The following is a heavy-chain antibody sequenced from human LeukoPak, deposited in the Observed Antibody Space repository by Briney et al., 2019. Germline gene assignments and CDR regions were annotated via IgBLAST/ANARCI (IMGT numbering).Heavy chain of an antibody. CDR3: TRRGRITISGGFDY. J-gene: IGHJ4*02. CDR1: GGSFSSSSYY. D-gene: IGHD3-3*01. Sequence: SETLSLTCTVSGGSFSSSSYYWGWIRQPPGKGLEWIGSIYYSGSTYYNPSLKSRVTISVDTSKNQFSLKLSSVTAADTAVYYCTRRGRITISGGFDYWGQGTLVTVSS. CDR2: IYYSGST. V-gene: IGHV4-39*01.